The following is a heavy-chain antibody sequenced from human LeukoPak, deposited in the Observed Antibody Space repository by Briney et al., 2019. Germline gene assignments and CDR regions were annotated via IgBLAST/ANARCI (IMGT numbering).Heavy chain of an antibody. J-gene: IGHJ4*02. V-gene: IGHV3-43*02. CDR3: AKDYSHCSSTSCYISYFDY. D-gene: IGHD2-2*02. CDR2: ISGDGGST. Sequence: GGSLRLSCAASGFTFDDYAMHWVRQAPGKGLEWVSLISGDGGSTYYADSVKGRFTISRDNSKNSLYLQVNSLRTEDTALYYCAKDYSHCSSTSCYISYFDYWGQGTLVTVSS. CDR1: GFTFDDYA.